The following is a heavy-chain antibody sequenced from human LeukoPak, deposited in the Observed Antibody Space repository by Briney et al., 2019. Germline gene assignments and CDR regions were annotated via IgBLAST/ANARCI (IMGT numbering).Heavy chain of an antibody. D-gene: IGHD3-3*01. V-gene: IGHV3-23*01. Sequence: GGSLRLSCAASGFTFSSYAMSWVRQAPGKGLEWVSAISGSGGSTYYADSVKGRFTISRDNSKNTLYLQMNSLRAEDTAVYYCAKSDFWSGYTATYNWFDPWGQGTLVTVSS. CDR2: ISGSGGST. CDR3: AKSDFWSGYTATYNWFDP. J-gene: IGHJ5*02. CDR1: GFTFSSYA.